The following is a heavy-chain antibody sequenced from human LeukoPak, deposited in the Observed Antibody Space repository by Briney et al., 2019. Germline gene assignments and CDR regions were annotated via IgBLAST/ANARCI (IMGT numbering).Heavy chain of an antibody. CDR1: GGSISGYY. D-gene: IGHD1-7*01. J-gene: IGHJ3*02. Sequence: SETLSLTCSVSGGSISGYYWTWIRQPAGKGLEWIGRVYTSGSTHYNPSLKTRLTMSVDTSKNQFSLKLSSVTAADTAVYYCARLITGTTTAFDIWGQGTMVTVFS. CDR3: ARLITGTTTAFDI. V-gene: IGHV4-4*07. CDR2: VYTSGST.